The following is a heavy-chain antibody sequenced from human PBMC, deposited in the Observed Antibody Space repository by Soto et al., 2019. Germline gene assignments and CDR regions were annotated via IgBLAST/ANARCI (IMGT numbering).Heavy chain of an antibody. J-gene: IGHJ6*02. CDR1: GFTFGDYA. CDR3: TRDFSLFRDYYYYYGMDV. V-gene: IGHV3-49*04. CDR2: IRSKAYGGTT. D-gene: IGHD3-10*01. Sequence: PGGSLRLSCTASGFTFGDYAMSWVRQAPGKGLEWVGFIRSKAYGGTTEYAASVKGRFTISRDDSKSIAYLQMNSLKTEDTAVYYCTRDFSLFRDYYYYYGMDVWGQGTTVTVSS.